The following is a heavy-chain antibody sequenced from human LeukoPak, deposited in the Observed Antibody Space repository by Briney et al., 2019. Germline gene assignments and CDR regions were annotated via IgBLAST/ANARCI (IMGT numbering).Heavy chain of an antibody. Sequence: KPSETLSLTCTVSGYSISSGYYWGWIRQPPGKGLEWIGIIYHSGSTYYNPSLKSRVTISVDTSKNQFSLKLSSVTAADTAVYYCAREGSGSYYRPPYYFDYWGQGTLVTVSS. CDR2: IYHSGST. CDR1: GYSISSGYY. CDR3: AREGSGSYYRPPYYFDY. J-gene: IGHJ4*02. V-gene: IGHV4-38-2*02. D-gene: IGHD1-26*01.